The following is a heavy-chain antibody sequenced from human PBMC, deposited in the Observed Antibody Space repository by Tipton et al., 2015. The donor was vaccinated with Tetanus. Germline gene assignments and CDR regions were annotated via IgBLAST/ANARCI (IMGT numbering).Heavy chain of an antibody. CDR2: IKQDGSQK. CDR1: GFTLTSYW. Sequence: SLRLSCATSGFTLTSYWMSWVRQAPGKGLEWVAKIKQDGSQKYYVDSVKDRFTISRDNAKNSLYLQMNSLRAEDTALYYCAKDISISSSSWFDYWGQGTLVTVSS. J-gene: IGHJ5*01. CDR3: AKDISISSSSWFDY. V-gene: IGHV3-7*03. D-gene: IGHD6-13*01.